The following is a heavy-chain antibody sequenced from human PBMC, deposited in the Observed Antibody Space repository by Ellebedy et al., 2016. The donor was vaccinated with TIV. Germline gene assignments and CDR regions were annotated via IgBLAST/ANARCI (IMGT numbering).Heavy chain of an antibody. CDR2: IIPIFGTA. D-gene: IGHD3-10*01. J-gene: IGHJ6*02. Sequence: SVKVSXKASGGTFSSYAISWVRQAPGQGLEWMGGIIPIFGTANYAQKFQGRVTITADESTSTAYMELSSLRSEDTAVYYCARDYYGSGYYYGMDVWGQGTTVTVSS. CDR1: GGTFSSYA. CDR3: ARDYYGSGYYYGMDV. V-gene: IGHV1-69*13.